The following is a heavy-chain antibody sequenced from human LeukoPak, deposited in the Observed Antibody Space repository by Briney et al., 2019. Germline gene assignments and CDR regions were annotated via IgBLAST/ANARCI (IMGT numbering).Heavy chain of an antibody. V-gene: IGHV3-23*01. J-gene: IGHJ5*02. CDR1: GFTFSIYA. D-gene: IGHD3-22*01. CDR3: AKDYDSSGYLYNWFDP. Sequence: GGSLRLSCAASGFTFSIYAMSWVRQAPGKGLEWVSAISGSGGSTYYADSVKGRFTISRDNSKNTLYLQMNSLRAEDTAVYYCAKDYDSSGYLYNWFDPWGQGTLVTVSS. CDR2: ISGSGGST.